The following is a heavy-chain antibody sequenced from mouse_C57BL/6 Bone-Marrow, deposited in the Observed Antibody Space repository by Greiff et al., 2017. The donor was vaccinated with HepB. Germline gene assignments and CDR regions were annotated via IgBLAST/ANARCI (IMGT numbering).Heavy chain of an antibody. V-gene: IGHV10-1*01. CDR2: IRSKSNNYAT. CDR1: GFSFNTYA. Sequence: EVQLVESGGGLVQPKGSLKLSCAASGFSFNTYAMNWVRQAPGKGLEWVARIRSKSNNYATYYADSVKDRFTISRDDSESMLYLQMNNLKTEDTAMYYCVRGGYYGNYGLAMDYWGQGTSVTVSS. D-gene: IGHD2-1*01. CDR3: VRGGYYGNYGLAMDY. J-gene: IGHJ4*01.